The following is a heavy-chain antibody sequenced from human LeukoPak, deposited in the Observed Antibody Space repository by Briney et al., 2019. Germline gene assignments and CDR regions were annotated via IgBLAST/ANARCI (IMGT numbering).Heavy chain of an antibody. CDR3: ARITYVDTAIGD. V-gene: IGHV1-69*13. CDR1: GGTCSSYA. D-gene: IGHD5-18*01. Sequence: ASVKVSCNSSGGTCSSYAISWARQATGQGLEWMGAIIPIFGTANYAQKFQGRVTITADESTSTAYMELSSLRSEDTAVYYCARITYVDTAIGDWGQGTLVTVSS. CDR2: IIPIFGTA. J-gene: IGHJ4*02.